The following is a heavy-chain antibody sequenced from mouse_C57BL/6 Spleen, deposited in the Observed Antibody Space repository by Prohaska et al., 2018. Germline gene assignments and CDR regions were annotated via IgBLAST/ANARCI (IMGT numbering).Heavy chain of an antibody. Sequence: EVKLLQSGGGLVQPGGSLKLSCAASGIDFSRYWMSWVRRAPGKRLEWIGEINPDSRTIDYATYVKDKFIISRDDAKKTLYLQMSKVRSEDTALYFCARLLGDYRGQGTSVSVSS. CDR1: GIDFSRYW. J-gene: IGHJ4*01. CDR3: ARLLGDY. V-gene: IGHV4-1*01. CDR2: INPDSRTI.